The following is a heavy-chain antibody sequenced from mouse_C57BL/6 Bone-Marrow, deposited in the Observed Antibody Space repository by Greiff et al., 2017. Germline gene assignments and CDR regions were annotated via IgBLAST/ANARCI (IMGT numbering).Heavy chain of an antibody. Sequence: EVKLVESGGGLVKPGGSLKLSCAASGFTFSDYGMHWVRQAPEKGLEWVAYISSGSSTLYYADTVKGRFTITGDNAKNTLFLQRTSLRSEDTAMYYCARCGYGNYWFGYWGQGTLVTVSA. CDR2: ISSGSSTL. CDR1: GFTFSDYG. J-gene: IGHJ3*01. D-gene: IGHD2-10*02. CDR3: ARCGYGNYWFGY. V-gene: IGHV5-17*01.